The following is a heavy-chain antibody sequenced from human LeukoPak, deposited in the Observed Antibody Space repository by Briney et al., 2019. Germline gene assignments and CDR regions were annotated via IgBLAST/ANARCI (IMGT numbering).Heavy chain of an antibody. D-gene: IGHD3-22*01. CDR1: GYSFTSYW. CDR3: ARHGGNYYDSSGYYYGY. V-gene: IGHV5-51*01. Sequence: GESPKISCKGSGYSFTSYWIGWVRQMPGKGLEWMGIIYPGDSDTRYSPSFQGQVTISADKSISTAYLQWSSLKASDTAMYYCARHGGNYYDSSGYYYGYWGQGTLVTVSS. CDR2: IYPGDSDT. J-gene: IGHJ4*02.